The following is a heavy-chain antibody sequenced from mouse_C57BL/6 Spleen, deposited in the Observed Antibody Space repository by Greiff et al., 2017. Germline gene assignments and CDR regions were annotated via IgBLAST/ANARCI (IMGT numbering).Heavy chain of an antibody. Sequence: VQLQQSGAELVRPGASVTLSCKASGYTFTDYEMHWVKQTPVPGLEWIGAIDPETGGTAYNQKFKGEAILTADKSSSPASMGLRSLTSEDSAVYYCTRSWGGGYCEGWGTGATGTVAS. CDR2: IDPETGGT. CDR1: GYTFTDYE. V-gene: IGHV1-15*01. J-gene: IGHJ1*03. D-gene: IGHD4-1*01. CDR3: TRSWGGGYCEG.